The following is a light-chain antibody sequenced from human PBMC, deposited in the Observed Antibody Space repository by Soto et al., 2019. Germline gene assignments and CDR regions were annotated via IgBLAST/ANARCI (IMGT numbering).Light chain of an antibody. Sequence: DIKMNQSPSSLSASLGDRVTMTCRASQSISSHLNWYQQKPGKAPKVLIYAASNLQSGVPSRFSGSGSGTYFTLTVSSLQPEDFATYFCPDCYNTPWTFGQG. CDR1: QSISSH. J-gene: IGKJ1*01. V-gene: IGKV1-39*01. CDR2: AAS. CDR3: PDCYNTPWT.